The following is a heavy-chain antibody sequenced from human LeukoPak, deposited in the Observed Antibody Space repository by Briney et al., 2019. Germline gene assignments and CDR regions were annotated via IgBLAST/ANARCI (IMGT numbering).Heavy chain of an antibody. CDR2: IIPIFGTA. D-gene: IGHD2-2*01. Sequence: ASVKVSCKASGGTFSSYAISWVRQAPGQGLEWMGGIIPIFGTANYAQKFQGRVTITADESTSTAYMELSSLRSEDTAVYYCARDGVVPAASPCYYYYMDVWGKGTTVTVSS. CDR1: GGTFSSYA. V-gene: IGHV1-69*13. CDR3: ARDGVVPAASPCYYYYMDV. J-gene: IGHJ6*03.